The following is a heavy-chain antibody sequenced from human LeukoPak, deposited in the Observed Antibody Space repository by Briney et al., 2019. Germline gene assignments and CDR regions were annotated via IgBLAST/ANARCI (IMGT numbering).Heavy chain of an antibody. V-gene: IGHV4-39*01. CDR2: IYYSGST. CDR1: GGSISSSSYY. Sequence: SETLSLTCTVSGGSISSSSYYWGWIRQPPGKGLEWIGSIYYSGSTYYNPSLKSRVTISVDTSKNQFSLKLSSVTAADTAVYYCARSGSYYQPTQRAFDIWGQGTMVTVSS. CDR3: ARSGSYYQPTQRAFDI. D-gene: IGHD1-26*01. J-gene: IGHJ3*02.